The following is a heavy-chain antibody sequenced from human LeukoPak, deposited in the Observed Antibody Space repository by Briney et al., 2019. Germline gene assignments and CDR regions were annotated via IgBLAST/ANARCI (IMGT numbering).Heavy chain of an antibody. D-gene: IGHD3-3*02. CDR2: ISYDGSNK. Sequence: GRSLRLSCAASGFTFSSYAMHWVRQAPGKGLEWVAVISYDGSNKYYADSVKGRFTISRDNSKNTLYLQMNSLRAEDTAVCYCARGPSHFWSGYSPCYYYYGMDVWGQGTTVTVSS. CDR1: GFTFSSYA. CDR3: ARGPSHFWSGYSPCYYYYGMDV. V-gene: IGHV3-30-3*01. J-gene: IGHJ6*02.